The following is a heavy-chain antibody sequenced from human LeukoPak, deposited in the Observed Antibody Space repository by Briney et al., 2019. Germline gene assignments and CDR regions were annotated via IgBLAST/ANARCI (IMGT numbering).Heavy chain of an antibody. CDR2: INPSGGST. D-gene: IGHD3-10*01. V-gene: IGHV1-46*01. J-gene: IGHJ3*02. CDR3: ARTTHRGADAFDI. CDR1: GYTFTSYY. Sequence: GASVKVSCKASGYTFTSYYMHWVRQAPGQGLEWMGIINPSGGSTSYAQKFQGRGTMTRDMSTSTVYMELSSLRSDDTAVYYCARTTHRGADAFDIWGQGTLVTVSS.